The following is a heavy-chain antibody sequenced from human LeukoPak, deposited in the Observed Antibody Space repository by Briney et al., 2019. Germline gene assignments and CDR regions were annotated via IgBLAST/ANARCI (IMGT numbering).Heavy chain of an antibody. CDR3: TRERLERHDAFDM. V-gene: IGHV3-7*01. CDR1: GFIFSSYE. D-gene: IGHD1-1*01. CDR2: IKQDGSEK. J-gene: IGHJ3*02. Sequence: GGSLRLSCAASGFIFSSYEMNWVRQAPGKGLEGVANIKQDGSEKYYVDSVKGRFTISRDNAKNKLYLQMNSLRAEDTAVYYCTRERLERHDAFDMWGQGTVVTVSS.